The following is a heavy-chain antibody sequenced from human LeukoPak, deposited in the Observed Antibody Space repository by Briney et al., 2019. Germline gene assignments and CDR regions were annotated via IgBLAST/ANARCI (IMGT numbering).Heavy chain of an antibody. Sequence: SQTLSLTCTVSGGSISSGRYYWSWIRQPAGKGLEWIGRIYTSGSTNYNPSLKSRVTISVDTSKNQFSLKLSSVTAADTAVYYCARAHYRYCSSTSCYDNWFDPWGQGTLVTVSS. V-gene: IGHV4-61*02. CDR2: IYTSGST. CDR3: ARAHYRYCSSTSCYDNWFDP. CDR1: GGSISSGRYY. D-gene: IGHD2-2*01. J-gene: IGHJ5*02.